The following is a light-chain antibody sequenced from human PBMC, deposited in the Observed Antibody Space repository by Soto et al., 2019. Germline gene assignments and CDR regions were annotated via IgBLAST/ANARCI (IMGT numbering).Light chain of an antibody. Sequence: DIQLTQSPSFLSASVGDRVTITCRASQGIGNFLAWYQQKPGKAPNLLIYAASTLQGGVPSRFSGSGSGTEFSLTISSLQREDLATYYCHQLDIRPLTFGGGTQVEIK. CDR3: HQLDIRPLT. CDR1: QGIGNF. CDR2: AAS. J-gene: IGKJ4*01. V-gene: IGKV1-9*01.